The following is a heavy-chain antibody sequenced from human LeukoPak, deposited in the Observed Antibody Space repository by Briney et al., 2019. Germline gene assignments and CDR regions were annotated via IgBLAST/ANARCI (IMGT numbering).Heavy chain of an antibody. CDR3: ASRLRHCTTTSCSDNWFDP. CDR2: IHPGDSDT. CDR1: GHSFTSYW. Sequence: GESLKISCKGSGHSFTSYWIAWVRQMPGKGLEWMGIIHPGDSDTRYSPSFQGQVTISADKSISTAYLQWSSLRASDTAIYYCASRLRHCTTTSCSDNWFDPWGQGTLVTVSS. J-gene: IGHJ5*02. V-gene: IGHV5-51*01. D-gene: IGHD2-2*01.